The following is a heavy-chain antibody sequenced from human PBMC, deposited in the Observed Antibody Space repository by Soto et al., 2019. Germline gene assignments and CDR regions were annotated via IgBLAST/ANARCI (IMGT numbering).Heavy chain of an antibody. CDR3: ARDCTDYGDYVHY. J-gene: IGHJ4*02. V-gene: IGHV3-33*01. CDR2: IWYDGSNK. Sequence: QVQLVESGGGVVQPGRSLRLSCAASGFTFSSYGMHWVRQAPGKGLEWVAVIWYDGSNKYYADSVKGRFTISRDNSKNTLYLQMNSLRAEDTAVYYCARDCTDYGDYVHYWGQGTLFTVSS. CDR1: GFTFSSYG. D-gene: IGHD4-17*01.